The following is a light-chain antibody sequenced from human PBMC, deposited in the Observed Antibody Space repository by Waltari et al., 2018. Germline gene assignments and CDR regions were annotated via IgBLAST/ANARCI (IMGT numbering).Light chain of an antibody. J-gene: IGKJ4*01. CDR2: SAS. CDR1: QSISTF. CDR3: QQSKTLPLT. V-gene: IGKV1-39*01. Sequence: LQMTQSPSPLSASVGVRLTITCRASQSISTFLHGYQQASGKAPKLLIYSASSWQSGVPSRFSGSGSGTDFTLTISSLQPEDFATYYCQQSKTLPLTFGGGTRVEI.